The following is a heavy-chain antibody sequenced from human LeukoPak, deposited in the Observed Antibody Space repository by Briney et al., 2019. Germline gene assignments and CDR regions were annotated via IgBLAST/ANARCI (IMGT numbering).Heavy chain of an antibody. CDR1: GFTFSSYS. J-gene: IGHJ6*02. D-gene: IGHD3-10*01. V-gene: IGHV3-30*03. Sequence: GGSLRLSCAASGFTFSSYSMNWVRQAPGKGLEWVAVISYDGSNKYYADSVKGRFTISRDNSKNTLYLQMNSLRAEDTAVYYCARKGGVYYYGMDVWGQGTTVTVSS. CDR3: ARKGGVYYYGMDV. CDR2: ISYDGSNK.